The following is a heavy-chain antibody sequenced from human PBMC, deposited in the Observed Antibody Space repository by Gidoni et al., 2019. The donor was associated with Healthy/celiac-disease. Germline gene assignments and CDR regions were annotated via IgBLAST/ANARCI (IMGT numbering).Heavy chain of an antibody. J-gene: IGHJ6*02. D-gene: IGHD5-18*01. CDR3: ASPGRYSAGGMDV. V-gene: IGHV1-69*06. CDR1: GGTFSSYA. Sequence: QVQLVQSGAEVKKPGSSVKVSCKASGGTFSSYAISWVRQAPGQGLEWMGGIIPILGTENYAKKFKGRVRFTGDKSTSTAYRGLSSRRSEDTAVYYCASPGRYSAGGMDVWGQGTTVTVSS. CDR2: IIPILGTE.